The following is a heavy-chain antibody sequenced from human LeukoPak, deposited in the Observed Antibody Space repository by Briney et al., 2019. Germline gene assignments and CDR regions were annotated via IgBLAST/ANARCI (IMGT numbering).Heavy chain of an antibody. CDR1: GYIFTNFW. J-gene: IGHJ4*02. CDR3: SRQGCTTTSCHTIDS. V-gene: IGHV5-51*01. D-gene: IGHD2-2*02. CDR2: INPGDSEI. Sequence: GESLKISCKGSGYIFTNFWIGWVRQMPGKGLELMGIINPGDSEIRYSPSFQGQVTISVDKSISTAYLQWSSLKASDTAMYYCSRQGCTTTSCHTIDSWGQGTLVSVSS.